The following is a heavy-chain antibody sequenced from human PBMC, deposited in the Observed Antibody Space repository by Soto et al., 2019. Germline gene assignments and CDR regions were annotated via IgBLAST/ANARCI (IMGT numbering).Heavy chain of an antibody. CDR1: GGSISSSGYY. CDR3: AGLGYCSSTSCYDLDY. V-gene: IGHV4-39*01. J-gene: IGHJ4*02. CDR2: IYYSGST. D-gene: IGHD2-2*01. Sequence: PSETLALTCTVSGGSISSSGYYWGWIRQPPGKGLEWIGSIYYSGSTYYNPSLKSRVTISVDTSKNQFSLKLSSVTAADTAVYYCAGLGYCSSTSCYDLDYWGQGTLVTVSS.